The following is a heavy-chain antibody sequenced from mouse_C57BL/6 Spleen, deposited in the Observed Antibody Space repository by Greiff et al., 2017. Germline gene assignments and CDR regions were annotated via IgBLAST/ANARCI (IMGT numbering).Heavy chain of an antibody. CDR1: GYTFTSYW. CDR2: IHPNSGST. D-gene: IGHD1-1*01. CDR3: AKSTVVAYYAMDC. V-gene: IGHV1-64*01. J-gene: IGHJ4*01. Sequence: QVQLQQPGAELVKPGASVKLSCTASGYTFTSYWMYWVKQSPGQGLEWIGMIHPNSGSTNYNEKFKSKATLTVANSSSTAYMQLSSLTSEDAAVYYCAKSTVVAYYAMDCWGQGTSVTVSS.